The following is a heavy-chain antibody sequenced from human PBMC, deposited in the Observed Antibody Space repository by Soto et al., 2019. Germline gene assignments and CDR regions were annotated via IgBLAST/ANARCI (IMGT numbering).Heavy chain of an antibody. D-gene: IGHD2-8*01. CDR3: ARGGGGYCTNGVCHNAFDI. V-gene: IGHV4-30-4*01. CDR2: IYYSGST. Sequence: QVQLQESGPGLVKPSQTLSLTCTVSGGSISSGDYYWSWIRQPPGKGLEWIGYIYYSGSTYYNPSLTSGVTISVDTSKNQFSLKGSSVTAADTAVYYCARGGGGYCTNGVCHNAFDIWGQGTMVTVSS. CDR1: GGSISSGDYY. J-gene: IGHJ3*02.